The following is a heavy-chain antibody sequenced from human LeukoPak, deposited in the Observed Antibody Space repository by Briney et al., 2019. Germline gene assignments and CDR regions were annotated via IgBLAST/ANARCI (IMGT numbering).Heavy chain of an antibody. J-gene: IGHJ5*01. Sequence: SETLSLTCTVSGGSVSSGNYYWSWIRQPPGKGLEWIGYIYYSEDTNYNPSLKSRVTISADTSKNQLSLKLNSVTAADTAVYYCARHYSSGWSDCWGQGTLVTVSS. CDR3: ARHYSSGWSDC. V-gene: IGHV4-61*01. D-gene: IGHD6-19*01. CDR2: IYYSEDT. CDR1: GGSVSSGNYY.